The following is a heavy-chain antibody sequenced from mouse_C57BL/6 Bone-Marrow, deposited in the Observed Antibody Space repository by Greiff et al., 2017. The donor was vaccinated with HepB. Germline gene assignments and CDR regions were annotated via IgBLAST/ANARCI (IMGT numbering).Heavy chain of an antibody. CDR1: GYTFTSYG. J-gene: IGHJ2*01. D-gene: IGHD1-1*01. Sequence: VQLQQSGAELARPGASVKLSCKASGYTFTSYGISWVKQSTGQGLEWIGEIYPRSGNTYYNEKFKGKATLTADKSSSTAYMELRSLTSEDSAVYFCARPIFHYYGSSYFDYWGQGTTLTVSS. CDR2: IYPRSGNT. V-gene: IGHV1-81*01. CDR3: ARPIFHYYGSSYFDY.